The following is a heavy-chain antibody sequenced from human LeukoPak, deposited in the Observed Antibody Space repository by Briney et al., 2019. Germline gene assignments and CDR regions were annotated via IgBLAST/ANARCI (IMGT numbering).Heavy chain of an antibody. D-gene: IGHD4-17*01. J-gene: IGHJ4*02. V-gene: IGHV1-18*01. CDR3: ARLSYGDYYFDY. CDR1: GYTFTIYG. Sequence: ASVKVSCTASGYTFTIYGISWVRQAPGQGLEWMGWISAYNGNTNYAQKLQGRVTMTTDTSTSTAYMELRSLRSDDTAVYYCARLSYGDYYFDYWGQGTLVTVSS. CDR2: ISAYNGNT.